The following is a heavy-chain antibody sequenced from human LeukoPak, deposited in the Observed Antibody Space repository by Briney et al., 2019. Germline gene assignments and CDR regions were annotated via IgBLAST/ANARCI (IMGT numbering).Heavy chain of an antibody. V-gene: IGHV4-61*02. CDR3: ARDGHSGSYSDYYYGMDV. J-gene: IGHJ6*02. D-gene: IGHD1-26*01. CDR1: GGSISSSSYY. CDR2: IYTSGST. Sequence: SETLSLTCTVSGGSISSSSYYWSWIRQPAGKGLEWIGRIYTSGSTDYNPSLKSRVTMSVDTSKNQLSLKVKSVTAADTAVYYCARDGHSGSYSDYYYGMDVWGQGTTVTVSS.